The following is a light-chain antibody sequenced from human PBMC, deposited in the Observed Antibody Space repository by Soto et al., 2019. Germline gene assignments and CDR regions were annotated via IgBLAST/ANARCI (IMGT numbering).Light chain of an antibody. CDR2: AAS. CDR3: QQSYSNPRT. Sequence: DIQATQSPSSLSASVGDRVTITCRASQSISTYLNWYQQSPGKAPKLLIYAASSLQSGVPSRFSGSGSGTDFTLTISSLQPEDFATYYCQQSYSNPRTFGQGTKVDIK. V-gene: IGKV1-39*01. CDR1: QSISTY. J-gene: IGKJ2*01.